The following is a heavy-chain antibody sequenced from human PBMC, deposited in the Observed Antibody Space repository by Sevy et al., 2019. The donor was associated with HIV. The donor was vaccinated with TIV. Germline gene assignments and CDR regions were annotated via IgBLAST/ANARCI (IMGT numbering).Heavy chain of an antibody. CDR1: GFTFSSYG. J-gene: IGHJ4*02. D-gene: IGHD2-15*01. CDR2: IRYDGSNK. CDR3: AKDFAEYCSGGSCSAFDY. Sequence: EGSLRLSCAASGFTFSSYGMHWVRQAPGKGLEWVAFIRYDGSNKYYADSVKGRFTISRDNSKNTLYLQMNSLRAEDTAVYYCAKDFAEYCSGGSCSAFDYWGQGTLVTVSS. V-gene: IGHV3-30*02.